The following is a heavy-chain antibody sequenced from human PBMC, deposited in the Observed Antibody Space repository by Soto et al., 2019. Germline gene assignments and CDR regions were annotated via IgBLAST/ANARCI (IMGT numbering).Heavy chain of an antibody. Sequence: SETLSLTCTVSGGPFPNCGYYGSWIRQEPGKGLEWIGYTHYSGDTSYNPSLRSRVTISVHTSQIKVSLRLRSVTAAYKAVYYCGRXDSQVSSVFXYRCQRMLVPVSS. CDR1: GGPFPNCGYY. CDR2: THYSGDT. CDR3: GRXDSQVSSVFXY. V-gene: IGHV4-31*03. J-gene: IGHJ4*02.